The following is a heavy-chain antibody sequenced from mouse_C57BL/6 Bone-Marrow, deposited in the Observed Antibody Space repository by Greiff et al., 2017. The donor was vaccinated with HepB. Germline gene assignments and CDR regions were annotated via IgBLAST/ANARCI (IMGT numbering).Heavy chain of an antibody. CDR3: ASYYYGGFFMDY. J-gene: IGHJ4*01. CDR2: IYPRSGNT. Sequence: SGAELARPGASVKLSCKASGYTFTSYGISWVKQRTGQGLEWIGEIYPRSGNTYYNEKFKGKATLTADKSSSTAYMELRSLTSEDSAVYFCASYYYGGFFMDYWGQGTSVTVSS. CDR1: GYTFTSYG. D-gene: IGHD1-1*01. V-gene: IGHV1-81*01.